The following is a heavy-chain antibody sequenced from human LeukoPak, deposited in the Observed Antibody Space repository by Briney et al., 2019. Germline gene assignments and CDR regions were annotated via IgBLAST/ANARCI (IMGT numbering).Heavy chain of an antibody. CDR3: ARGSWYFDY. D-gene: IGHD6-13*01. Sequence: SETLSLTCTVSGGSISIYYWSWIRQPPGKGLEGIGYIYYSGSTNYNPSLKSRVTISVDTSKNQFSLKLSSVTAADTAVYYCARGSWYFDYWGQGTLVTVSS. CDR1: GGSISIYY. J-gene: IGHJ4*02. V-gene: IGHV4-59*01. CDR2: IYYSGST.